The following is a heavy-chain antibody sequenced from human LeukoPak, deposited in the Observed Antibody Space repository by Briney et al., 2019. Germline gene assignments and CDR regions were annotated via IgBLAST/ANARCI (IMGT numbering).Heavy chain of an antibody. CDR1: GYTFNGYY. D-gene: IGHD6-19*01. V-gene: IGHV1-2*02. CDR2: INPNSGGT. J-gene: IGHJ4*02. Sequence: ASVKVSCMASGYTFNGYYMHWVRQAPGQGLEWMGWINPNSGGTNYAQKFQGRVTMTRDTSIRTAYMELSRLRSDDTAVYYCARVGSLGIAVADHFDYWGQGTLVTVSS. CDR3: ARVGSLGIAVADHFDY.